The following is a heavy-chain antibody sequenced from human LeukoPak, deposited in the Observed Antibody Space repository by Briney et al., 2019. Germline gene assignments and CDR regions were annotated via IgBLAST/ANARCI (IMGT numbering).Heavy chain of an antibody. D-gene: IGHD3-16*01. J-gene: IGHJ6*03. Sequence: PSETLSLTCTVSGGSISSESCYWSWIRLPPGKGLEWIGRIFSSGSSYYNPSLKSRVSLSVDPPKNQFSLTLTSVTAADTAIYYCARDLGDYGDHVGAYYFMDAWDKGTTVIVSS. CDR1: GGSISSESCY. CDR2: IFSSGSS. CDR3: ARDLGDYGDHVGAYYFMDA. V-gene: IGHV4-61*02.